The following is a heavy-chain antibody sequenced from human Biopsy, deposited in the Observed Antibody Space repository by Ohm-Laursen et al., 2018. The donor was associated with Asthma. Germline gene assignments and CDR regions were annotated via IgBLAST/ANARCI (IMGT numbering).Heavy chain of an antibody. J-gene: IGHJ4*02. V-gene: IGHV3-53*01. CDR2: IYSGGTS. D-gene: IGHD3-22*01. CDR3: ARGDSSNWSHYYFDY. Sequence: SLRLSCAASGFAVSRDHMFWVRQAPGEGLEWVSVIYSGGTSHTADSVRGRFTISRDYSKNTLYLQMNSLRAEDTAVYYCARGDSSNWSHYYFDYWGQGTLVTVSS. CDR1: GFAVSRDH.